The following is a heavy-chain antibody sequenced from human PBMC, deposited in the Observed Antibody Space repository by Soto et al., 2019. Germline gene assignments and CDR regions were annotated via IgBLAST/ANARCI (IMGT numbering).Heavy chain of an antibody. CDR2: IYYSGST. Sequence: SETLSLTCTVSCGSISSYYWSWIRQPPGKGLEWIGYIYYSGSTNYNPSLKSRVTISVDTSKNQFSLKLSSVTAADTAVYYCARSPLDNWFDPWGQGTLVTVSS. CDR1: CGSISSYY. V-gene: IGHV4-59*08. CDR3: ARSPLDNWFDP. J-gene: IGHJ5*02.